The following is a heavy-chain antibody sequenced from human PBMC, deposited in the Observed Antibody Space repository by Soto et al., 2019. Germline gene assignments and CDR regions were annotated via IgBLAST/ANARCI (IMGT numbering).Heavy chain of an antibody. CDR3: AAGATRDAFDI. CDR1: GYTFTSYD. D-gene: IGHD1-26*01. V-gene: IGHV1-8*01. Sequence: ASVKVSCRASGYTFTSYDINWVRQATGQGLEWMGWMNPSSGNTGYAQKFQGRVTMTRNNSISTAYMELSSLRSEDTAVYYCAAGATRDAFDILGQGKMVTLSS. J-gene: IGHJ3*02. CDR2: MNPSSGNT.